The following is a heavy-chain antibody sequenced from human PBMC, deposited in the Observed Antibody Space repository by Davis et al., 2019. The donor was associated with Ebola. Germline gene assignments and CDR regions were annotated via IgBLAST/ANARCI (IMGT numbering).Heavy chain of an antibody. CDR3: ARGKRDCSSTSCYRRAYYYGMDV. CDR1: GFTVSSNY. Sequence: GESLKISCAASGFTVSSNYMSWVRQAPGKGLEWVSVIYTGGTTYYADSVKGRFTISRDNSKNTLYLQMNSLRAEDTAVYYCARGKRDCSSTSCYRRAYYYGMDVWGQGTTVTVSS. D-gene: IGHD2-2*02. J-gene: IGHJ6*02. V-gene: IGHV3-53*01. CDR2: IYTGGTT.